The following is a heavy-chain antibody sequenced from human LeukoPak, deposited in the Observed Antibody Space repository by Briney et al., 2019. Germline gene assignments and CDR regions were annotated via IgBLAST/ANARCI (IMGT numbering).Heavy chain of an antibody. CDR3: RGQPVLRFLEAVDY. CDR2: IYTSGST. V-gene: IGHV4-4*07. Sequence: PSETLSLTCTVPGGPISSYYWSWIRQPPGKGLGWIGRIYTSGSTNYNPSLKSRVTMSVDTSKNQFSLKLSSVTAADTTVYYCRGQPVLRFLEAVDYWGQGTLVTVSS. D-gene: IGHD3-3*01. CDR1: GGPISSYY. J-gene: IGHJ4*02.